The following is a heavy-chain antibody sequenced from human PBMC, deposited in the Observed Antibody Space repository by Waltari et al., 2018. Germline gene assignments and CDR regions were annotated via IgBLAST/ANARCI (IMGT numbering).Heavy chain of an antibody. CDR3: ARGIAVAGIEVDDAFDI. CDR1: GGTFSSYA. V-gene: IGHV1-69*14. J-gene: IGHJ3*02. CDR2: IIPIFGTA. Sequence: QVQLVQSGAEVKKPGSSVKVSCKASGGTFSSYAISWVRQAPGQGLEWMGGIIPIFGTANYAQKFQGRVTITADKSTSTAYMELSSLRSEDTAVYYCARGIAVAGIEVDDAFDIWGQGTMVTVSS. D-gene: IGHD6-19*01.